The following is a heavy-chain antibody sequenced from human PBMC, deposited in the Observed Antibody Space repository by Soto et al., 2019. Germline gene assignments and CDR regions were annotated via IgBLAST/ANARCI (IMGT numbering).Heavy chain of an antibody. J-gene: IGHJ5*02. Sequence: SVKVSCKASGGTFSSYAISWVRQAPGQGLEWMGGIIPIFGTANYAQKFQGRVTITADESTSTAYMELSSLRSEDTAVYYCARAGYDFWSDQPNWFDPWGQGTLVTVSS. CDR3: ARAGYDFWSDQPNWFDP. V-gene: IGHV1-69*13. CDR2: IIPIFGTA. CDR1: GGTFSSYA. D-gene: IGHD3-3*01.